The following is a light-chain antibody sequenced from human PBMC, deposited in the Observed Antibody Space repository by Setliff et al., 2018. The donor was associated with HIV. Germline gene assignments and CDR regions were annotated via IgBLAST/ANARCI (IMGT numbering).Light chain of an antibody. CDR3: SSYAITNTLP. CDR1: SSDVGGYSY. V-gene: IGLV2-14*01. CDR2: EVR. Sequence: QSALTQPASVSGSPGQSITISCTGTSSDVGGYSYVSWYQQHPGKAPKLIINEVRNRPSGVSNRFPGSKSGNTASLTISGLQAEDEADYYCSSYAITNTLPFGTGTKVTVL. J-gene: IGLJ1*01.